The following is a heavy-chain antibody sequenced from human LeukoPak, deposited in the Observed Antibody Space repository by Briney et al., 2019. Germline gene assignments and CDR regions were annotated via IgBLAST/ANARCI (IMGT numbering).Heavy chain of an antibody. CDR2: IYPGDSET. CDR3: ARPSIAAAGRYYYYYMDV. V-gene: IGHV5-51*01. J-gene: IGHJ6*03. Sequence: GESLKISCKGSGVTFTNYWIGWVRQLPGKGLEWMGIIYPGDSETRYSPSFQGQVTISADKSISTAYLQWSSLKASDTAMYYCARPSIAAAGRYYYYYMDVWGKGTTVTVSS. D-gene: IGHD6-13*01. CDR1: GVTFTNYW.